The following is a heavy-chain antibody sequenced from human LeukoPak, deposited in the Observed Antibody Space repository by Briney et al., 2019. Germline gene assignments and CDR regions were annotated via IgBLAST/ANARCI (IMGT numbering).Heavy chain of an antibody. CDR3: AREIWGNLDS. J-gene: IGHJ4*02. D-gene: IGHD7-27*01. CDR2: ISHGGNT. V-gene: IGHV4-59*08. Sequence: SETLSLTCTVSGGSFSGYYWGWIRQPPGKGLEWVGYISHGGNTNYNPSLKSRVTLSLDTSKNQFSLKLSSVTAADTAVYYCAREIWGNLDSWGQGTLVTVSS. CDR1: GGSFSGYY.